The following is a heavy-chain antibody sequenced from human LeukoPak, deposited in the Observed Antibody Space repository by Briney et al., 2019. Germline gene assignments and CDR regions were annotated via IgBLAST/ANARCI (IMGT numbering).Heavy chain of an antibody. V-gene: IGHV3-15*01. J-gene: IGHJ3*02. Sequence: PGGSLRLSCAASGFTFNNAWMNWVRQAPGKGLEWVGRIKKKTDGETTDYAAPVKGRFTISRDDSKNMLSLQMNSLKTEDTAVYYCTTNLAFDIWGQGTMVTVSS. CDR1: GFTFNNAW. CDR2: IKKKTDGETT. CDR3: TTNLAFDI.